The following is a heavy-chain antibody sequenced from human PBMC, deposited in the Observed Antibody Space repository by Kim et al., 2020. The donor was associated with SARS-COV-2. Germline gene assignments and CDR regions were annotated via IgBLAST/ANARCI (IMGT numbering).Heavy chain of an antibody. CDR3: ARAPLWNSGSRGYADF. Sequence: GGSLRLSCAASGVTFSSYNMNWVRQAPGKGLEWVSCISGSSSHRYYADSVKGRLTISRDNAKNSLYLQINSLRVEDTAVYYCARAPLWNSGSRGYADFWGQGTLVTVSS. CDR1: GVTFSSYN. V-gene: IGHV3-21*01. D-gene: IGHD3-22*01. J-gene: IGHJ4*02. CDR2: ISGSSSHR.